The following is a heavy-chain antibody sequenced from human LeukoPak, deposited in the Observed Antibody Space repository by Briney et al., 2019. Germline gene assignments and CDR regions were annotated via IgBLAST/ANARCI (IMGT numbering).Heavy chain of an antibody. CDR3: ARYGDFGTLGYFYLDF. Sequence: NPSETLSLTCTVSGGSISSRGYYWSWIRQHPRKGLEWIGYIFYSGATHYNPSLKSRVAITLDTSENQFSLELTSVTAADTAVYYCARYGDFGTLGYFYLDFWGKGTTITVSS. CDR2: IFYSGAT. CDR1: GGSISSRGYY. J-gene: IGHJ6*03. V-gene: IGHV4-31*03. D-gene: IGHD4-17*01.